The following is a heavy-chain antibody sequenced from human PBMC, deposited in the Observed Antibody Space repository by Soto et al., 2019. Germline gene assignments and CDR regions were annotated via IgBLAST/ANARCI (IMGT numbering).Heavy chain of an antibody. Sequence: GGSLRLSCAASGFTVSSSYMSWVRQAPGKGLEWVSIIYSDGRTYYADSMKGRLTISRDNSKNTLYLQMNSLRAEDTAIYYCARDSISYGPGVNDYWGQGTMVTVSS. D-gene: IGHD3-10*01. CDR3: ARDSISYGPGVNDY. CDR2: IYSDGRT. J-gene: IGHJ4*02. CDR1: GFTVSSSY. V-gene: IGHV3-53*01.